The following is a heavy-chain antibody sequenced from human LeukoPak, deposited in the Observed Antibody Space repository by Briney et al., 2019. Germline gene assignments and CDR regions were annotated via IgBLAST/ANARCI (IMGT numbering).Heavy chain of an antibody. CDR3: ARESGIAAALDL. D-gene: IGHD6-13*01. Sequence: PGGSLRLSCAASGFTFSSYWMHWVCQAPGKGLVWVSRINTDGSSTSYADSVKGRFTISRDNAKNTLYLQMNSLRAEDTAVYYCARESGIAAALDLWGQGTLVTVSS. CDR1: GFTFSSYW. V-gene: IGHV3-74*01. J-gene: IGHJ5*02. CDR2: INTDGSST.